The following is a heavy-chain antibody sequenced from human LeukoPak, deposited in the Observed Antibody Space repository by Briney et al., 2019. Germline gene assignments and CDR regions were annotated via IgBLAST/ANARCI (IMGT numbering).Heavy chain of an antibody. J-gene: IGHJ4*02. CDR2: ISWNSGSI. D-gene: IGHD3-10*01. CDR1: GFTFDDYA. V-gene: IGHV3-9*01. CDR3: VRDSPGSHFDY. Sequence: PGGSLRLSCAASGFTFDDYAMHWVRQAPGKGLEWVSGISWNSGSIGYADSVKGRFTISRDNAKNSLYLQMNSLRVEDTAVYYCVRDSPGSHFDYWGQGTLVAVSS.